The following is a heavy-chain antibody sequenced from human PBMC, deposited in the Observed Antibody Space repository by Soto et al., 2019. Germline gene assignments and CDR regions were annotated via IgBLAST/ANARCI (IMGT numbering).Heavy chain of an antibody. J-gene: IGHJ3*01. V-gene: IGHV1-8*01. CDR3: ASPHAYLDRGPFNL. D-gene: IGHD2-15*01. Sequence: GASVKVSCKASGCTFTREDIDWVRQATGQGLELMGWMNPNSGNTGYAQKFEGRVTMTRNTSISTAYMELSRLRSEDTAVYYCASPHAYLDRGPFNLWGQGTMVTVS. CDR2: MNPNSGNT. CDR1: GCTFTRED.